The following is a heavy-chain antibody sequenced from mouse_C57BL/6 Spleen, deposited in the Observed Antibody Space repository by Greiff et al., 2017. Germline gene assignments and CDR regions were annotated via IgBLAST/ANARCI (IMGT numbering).Heavy chain of an antibody. CDR3: TITTGNYYAMDD. V-gene: IGHV1-15*01. CDR2: IDPETGGT. Sequence: VQLQQSGAELVRPGASVTLSCKASGYTFTDYEMPWVKQTPVPGLEWIGAIDPETGGTAYNQKFKGKAILTADKTSSTTYMELRSLTSEDSAVYYCTITTGNYYAMDDWGQGTSVTVSS. CDR1: GYTFTDYE. D-gene: IGHD1-1*01. J-gene: IGHJ4*01.